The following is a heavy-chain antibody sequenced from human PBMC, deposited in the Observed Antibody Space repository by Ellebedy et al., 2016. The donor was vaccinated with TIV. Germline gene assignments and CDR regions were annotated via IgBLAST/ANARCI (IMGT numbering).Heavy chain of an antibody. Sequence: GGSLRLSCAASGFTFSSYAMSWVRQAPGKGLEWVATLYSGGTILYADSVKGRFTISRDNSKNTLYLQMNNLRAEDTALYYCARGNEIPGPEPLDNWGQGTLVTVSS. V-gene: IGHV3-66*01. J-gene: IGHJ4*02. CDR3: ARGNEIPGPEPLDN. D-gene: IGHD1-14*01. CDR2: LYSGGTI. CDR1: GFTFSSYA.